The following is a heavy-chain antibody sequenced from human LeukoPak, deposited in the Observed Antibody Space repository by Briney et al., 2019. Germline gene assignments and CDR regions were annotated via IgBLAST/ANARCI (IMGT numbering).Heavy chain of an antibody. CDR1: GGSISNSCYY. CDR3: ARRSIAVAAWFDP. Sequence: SETLSLTCTVSGGSISNSCYYWGWIRQPPGKGLEWIGSIYYSGTTYYNPSVKSRVTISVDTSKNQFSLKLSSVTAADTAVYYCARRSIAVAAWFDPWGQGTLVTVSS. V-gene: IGHV4-39*01. J-gene: IGHJ5*02. D-gene: IGHD6-19*01. CDR2: IYYSGTT.